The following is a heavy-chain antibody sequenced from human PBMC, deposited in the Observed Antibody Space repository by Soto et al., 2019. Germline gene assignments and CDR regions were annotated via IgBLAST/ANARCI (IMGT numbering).Heavy chain of an antibody. V-gene: IGHV4-61*01. Sequence: SETLSLTCTVSGGSVSSISYSWSWIRQPPGKGLEWIGYIYYSGSTNYNPSLKSRVTISVDRSKNQFSLKLSSVTAADTAVYYCARASTTVTTLDYWGQGTLVTVSS. J-gene: IGHJ4*02. CDR2: IYYSGST. CDR3: ARASTTVTTLDY. D-gene: IGHD4-17*01. CDR1: GGSVSSISYS.